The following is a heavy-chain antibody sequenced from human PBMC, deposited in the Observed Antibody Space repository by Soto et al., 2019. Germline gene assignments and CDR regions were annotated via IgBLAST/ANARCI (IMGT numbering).Heavy chain of an antibody. Sequence: PSETLSLTCTVSSAPVSSTTYTWGWIRQPPGKGLEWVASVYYGGRSYYNPSLNSRVTISVDTSKNQFSLKLTSVTAADTALYYCARLNAGTTYYYYGMDVWGQGTTVTVSS. J-gene: IGHJ6*02. CDR1: SAPVSSTTYT. CDR3: ARLNAGTTYYYYGMDV. V-gene: IGHV4-39*01. D-gene: IGHD1-7*01. CDR2: VYYGGRS.